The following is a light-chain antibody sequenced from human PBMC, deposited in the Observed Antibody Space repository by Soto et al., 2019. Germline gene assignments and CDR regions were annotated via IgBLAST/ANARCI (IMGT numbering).Light chain of an antibody. CDR1: QSISSW. CDR2: KAS. V-gene: IGKV1-5*03. J-gene: IGKJ1*01. CDR3: QQYNSYSVP. Sequence: DIQMTQSPSPLSASVGDRVTITCRASQSISSWLAWYQQKPGKAPKLLMYKASSLESGVPSRFSSSGSGTKFTLTISSLQPDDFATYYCQQYNSYSVPFGQGTKVEIK.